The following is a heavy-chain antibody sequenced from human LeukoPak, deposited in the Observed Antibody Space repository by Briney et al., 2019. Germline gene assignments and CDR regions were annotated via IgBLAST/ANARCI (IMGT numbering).Heavy chain of an antibody. D-gene: IGHD3-10*01. Sequence: KPSETLSLTCAVYGGSFSSYYWSWIRQPPGKGLEWIGYIYYSGSTNYNPSLKSRVTISVDTSKNQFSLKLSSVTAADTAVYYCARGEWFGELLAFDIWGQGTMVTVSS. CDR2: IYYSGST. CDR3: ARGEWFGELLAFDI. J-gene: IGHJ3*02. V-gene: IGHV4-59*08. CDR1: GGSFSSYY.